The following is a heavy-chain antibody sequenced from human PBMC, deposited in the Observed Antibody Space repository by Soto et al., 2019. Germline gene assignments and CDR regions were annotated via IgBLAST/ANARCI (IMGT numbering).Heavy chain of an antibody. CDR1: GFTFSTYA. CDR2: ISGSGSSR. D-gene: IGHD6-19*01. Sequence: EVQLLESGGDLVQPGGSLRLSCAASGFTFSTYAMSWVRQAPGKGLEWVSAISGSGSSRYYADSAKGRFTISRDNAKNSLYLQMNSLRAEDTAVYYCARVPPYSSGWFPYYYGMDVWGQGTTVTVSS. V-gene: IGHV3-23*01. J-gene: IGHJ6*02. CDR3: ARVPPYSSGWFPYYYGMDV.